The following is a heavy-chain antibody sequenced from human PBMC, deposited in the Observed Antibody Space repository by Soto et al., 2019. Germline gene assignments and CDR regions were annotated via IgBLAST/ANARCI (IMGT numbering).Heavy chain of an antibody. CDR1: GFIFSDYY. CDR2: ISGSGDTI. J-gene: IGHJ4*02. CDR3: ARLGQFDF. V-gene: IGHV3-11*01. Sequence: QVQLVQSGGGLVRPGGSLRLSCEASGFIFSDYYMAWISQAPGKGLEWVSYISGSGDTIYYADSVKGRFTISRDSAKDSLYLQMNTLRDEDTAIYYCARLGQFDFWGQGTVVTVSS.